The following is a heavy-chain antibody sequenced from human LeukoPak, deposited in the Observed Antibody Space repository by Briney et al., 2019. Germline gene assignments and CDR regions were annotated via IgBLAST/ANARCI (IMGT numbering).Heavy chain of an antibody. CDR2: MHNSGTP. CDR3: VRVPAAGTGPDS. V-gene: IGHV4-61*08. J-gene: IGHJ4*02. CDR1: GGSVSSGGHY. D-gene: IGHD6-13*01. Sequence: SETLSLTCTVSGGSVSSGGHYWSWIRQPPGKGLEWLGCMHNSGTPNYNPSLKSRVTMSADTSKNQFSLNLSSVTAADTAVYYCVRVPAAGTGPDSWGQGILVSVSS.